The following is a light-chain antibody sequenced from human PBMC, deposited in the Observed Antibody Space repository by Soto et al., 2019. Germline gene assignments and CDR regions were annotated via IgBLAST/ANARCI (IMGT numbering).Light chain of an antibody. V-gene: IGKV1-39*01. CDR1: QTISSW. CDR2: AAS. J-gene: IGKJ2*01. CDR3: QESYNSPMFT. Sequence: DIQMTQSPSTLSGSVGDRVTITCRASQTISSWLAWYQQKPGKAPKLLIYAASSLGDGVPSRFSGSGSSTHFTLTISSLQPEDSATYYCQESYNSPMFTFGQGTKVDIK.